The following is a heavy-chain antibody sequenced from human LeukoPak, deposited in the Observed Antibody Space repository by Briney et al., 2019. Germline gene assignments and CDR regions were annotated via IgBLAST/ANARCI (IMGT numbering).Heavy chain of an antibody. CDR1: GGSISSYY. Sequence: SETLSLTCTVSGGSISSYYWSWIRQPPGKGLEWIGYIYYSGSTNYNPSLKSRVTISVDTSKNQFSLKLSSVTAADTAVYYCAREPRDYSSGWFAADYWGQGTLVTVSS. J-gene: IGHJ4*02. CDR3: AREPRDYSSGWFAADY. V-gene: IGHV4-59*01. D-gene: IGHD6-19*01. CDR2: IYYSGST.